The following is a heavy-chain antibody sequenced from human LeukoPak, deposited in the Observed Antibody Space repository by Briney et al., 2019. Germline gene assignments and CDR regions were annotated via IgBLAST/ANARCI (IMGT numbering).Heavy chain of an antibody. D-gene: IGHD3-22*01. CDR3: AKETYYYDSSGYHSFDY. J-gene: IGHJ4*02. CDR1: GFTFSSYG. Sequence: GRSLRLSCEASGFTFSSYGMHWVRQAPGKGLEWVAVIWYDGSNKYYADSVKGRFTISRDNSKNTLYLQMNSLRAEDTAVYYCAKETYYYDSSGYHSFDYWGQGTLVTVSS. V-gene: IGHV3-33*06. CDR2: IWYDGSNK.